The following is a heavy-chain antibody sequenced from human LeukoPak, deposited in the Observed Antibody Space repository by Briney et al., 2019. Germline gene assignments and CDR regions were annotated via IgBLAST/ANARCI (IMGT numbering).Heavy chain of an antibody. CDR1: GISFRNYA. J-gene: IGHJ4*02. V-gene: IGHV3-23*01. D-gene: IGHD3-10*01. CDR3: ARASWVSDPDAVR. CDR2: LRGNDET. Sequence: KPGGSLRLSCAASGISFRNYAMSWVRQAPARGPEWVSSLRGNDETFYADSVKGRFTLSRDDSRNTVFLQLNNLRVEDTAIYYCARASWVSDPDAVRWGQGAQVTVSS.